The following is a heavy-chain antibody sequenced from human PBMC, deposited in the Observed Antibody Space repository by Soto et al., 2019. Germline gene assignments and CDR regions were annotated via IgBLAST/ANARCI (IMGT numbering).Heavy chain of an antibody. CDR1: GYTFTSYG. CDR3: ARVSSIAARHWFDP. V-gene: IGHV1-18*01. J-gene: IGHJ5*02. D-gene: IGHD6-6*01. Sequence: ASVKVSCKASGYTFTSYGISWVRQAPGQGLEWMGWISAYNGNTNYAQKLQGRVTMTTDTSTSTAYMELRSLRSDDTAVYYCARVSSIAARHWFDPWGQGTLVTVPS. CDR2: ISAYNGNT.